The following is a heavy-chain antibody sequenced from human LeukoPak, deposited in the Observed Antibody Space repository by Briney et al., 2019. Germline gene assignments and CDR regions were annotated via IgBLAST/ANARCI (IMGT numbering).Heavy chain of an antibody. D-gene: IGHD1-1*01. V-gene: IGHV4-34*01. J-gene: IGHJ4*02. CDR2: INHSGST. Sequence: PTETLSLTCAVYGGSFSDYYWSWIRQPPGKGLEWMGEINHSGSTNYNPSLKSRVTISVDTSKNQFSLKLSSVTAADTAVYYCARGLRGYKWPERSEMYYFDYWGQGTLVTVSS. CDR3: ARGLRGYKWPERSEMYYFDY. CDR1: GGSFSDYY.